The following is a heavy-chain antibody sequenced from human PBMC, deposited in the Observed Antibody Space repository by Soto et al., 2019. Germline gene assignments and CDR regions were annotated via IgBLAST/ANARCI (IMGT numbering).Heavy chain of an antibody. D-gene: IGHD3-3*01. V-gene: IGHV3-21*01. CDR2: ISSSSSYI. J-gene: IGHJ6*02. CDR3: ARVLPHLSGGYGMDV. CDR1: GFTFSSYS. Sequence: KPGGSLRLSCAASGFTFSSYSMNWVRQAPGKGLEWVSSISSSSSYIYYADSVKGRFTISRDNAKNSLYLQMNSLRAEDTAVYYCARVLPHLSGGYGMDVWGQGTTVTVSS.